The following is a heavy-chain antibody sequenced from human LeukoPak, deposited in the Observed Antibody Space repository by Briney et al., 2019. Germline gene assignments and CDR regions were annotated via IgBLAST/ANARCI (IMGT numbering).Heavy chain of an antibody. J-gene: IGHJ4*02. CDR1: GFTFSTYW. D-gene: IGHD5-12*01. CDR2: IKQDGSEK. CDR3: ARDRGHSGYDITDY. V-gene: IGHV3-7*01. Sequence: GGSLRLSCAASGFTFSTYWMSWVRQVPGQGLEWVANIKQDGSEKYYVDSVTGRFTISRDNTKNSLYLQISSLRAEDTAVYYCARDRGHSGYDITDYWGQGTLVTVSS.